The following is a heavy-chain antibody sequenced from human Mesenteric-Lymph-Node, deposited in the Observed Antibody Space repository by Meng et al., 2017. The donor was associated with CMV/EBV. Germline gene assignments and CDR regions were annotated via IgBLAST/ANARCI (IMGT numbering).Heavy chain of an antibody. J-gene: IGHJ4*02. D-gene: IGHD3-10*01. Sequence: ASVKVSCKASGYTFTGYYMHWVRQAPGQGLEWMGWTNPNSGGTNYAQKFQGRVTMTRDTSISTAYMELSRLRSDDTAVYYCASSNVYGSGSYYTLYYWGQGTLVTVSS. CDR2: TNPNSGGT. V-gene: IGHV1-2*02. CDR3: ASSNVYGSGSYYTLYY. CDR1: GYTFTGYY.